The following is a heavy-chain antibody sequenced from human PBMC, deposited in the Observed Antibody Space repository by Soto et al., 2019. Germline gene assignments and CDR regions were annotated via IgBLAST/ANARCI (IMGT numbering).Heavy chain of an antibody. D-gene: IGHD6-25*01. V-gene: IGHV4-39*01. CDR2: IYYTGST. CDR3: ARFSAKAFDV. CDR1: SGSITSDSYN. J-gene: IGHJ3*01. Sequence: QLQLQESGPGLVKPSETLSLACTVSSGSITSDSYNWDWIRQPPGKGLQWIGTIYYTGSTDYNPSLKSRVMISADTSKNQFSLKLKSVTAADTAVYYCARFSAKAFDVWGHGTSVIVSP.